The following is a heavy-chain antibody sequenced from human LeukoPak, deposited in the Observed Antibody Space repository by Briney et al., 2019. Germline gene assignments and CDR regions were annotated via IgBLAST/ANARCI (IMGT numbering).Heavy chain of an antibody. D-gene: IGHD6-19*01. CDR3: AGDRKLSSGWSEFDY. Sequence: ASVKVSCKASGYTFTGYYMHWVRQAPGQGLEWMGWINPNSGGTNYAQKFQGRVTMTRDTSISTAYMELSRLRSDDTAVYYCAGDRKLSSGWSEFDYWGQGTLVTVSS. CDR2: INPNSGGT. J-gene: IGHJ4*02. CDR1: GYTFTGYY. V-gene: IGHV1-2*02.